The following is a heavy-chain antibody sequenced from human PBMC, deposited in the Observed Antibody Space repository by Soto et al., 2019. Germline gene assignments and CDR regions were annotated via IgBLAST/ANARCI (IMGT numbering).Heavy chain of an antibody. CDR1: GFTFSSYS. J-gene: IGHJ6*02. D-gene: IGHD3-10*01. CDR2: ISSSSSYI. V-gene: IGHV3-21*01. Sequence: GGSLRLSCAASGFTFSSYSMNWVRQAPGKGLEWVSSISSSSSYIYYADSVKGRFTISRDNAKNSLYLQMNSLRAEDTAVYYFAREAFSYGSGSYLNYYYGMDVWGQGTTVTVSS. CDR3: AREAFSYGSGSYLNYYYGMDV.